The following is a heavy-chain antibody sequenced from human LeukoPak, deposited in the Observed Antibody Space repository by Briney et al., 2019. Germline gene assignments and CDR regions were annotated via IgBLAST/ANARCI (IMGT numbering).Heavy chain of an antibody. CDR2: ISSGSSYI. J-gene: IGHJ2*01. Sequence: GGSLRLSCAASRFTFSTYSMNWVRQAPGKVLEWVSSISSGSSYIYYADSEKGRFTISRDNAKNSLYLQMNSLRAEDTAVYYCAGSDTTGYIPREWDYWYFDLWGRGALVTVSS. D-gene: IGHD1-1*01. CDR3: AGSDTTGYIPREWDYWYFDL. CDR1: RFTFSTYS. V-gene: IGHV3-21*01.